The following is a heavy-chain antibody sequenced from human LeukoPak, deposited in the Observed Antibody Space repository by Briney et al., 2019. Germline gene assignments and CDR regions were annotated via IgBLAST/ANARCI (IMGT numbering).Heavy chain of an antibody. J-gene: IGHJ4*02. V-gene: IGHV3-74*01. D-gene: IGHD3-22*01. CDR3: ARDPGDSSGYGFDY. Sequence: QPGGSLRLSCAASGFTFSSYGMHWVRQAPGKGLVWVSRINSDGSSTNYADSVKGRFTISRDNAKNALYLQMHSLRAEDTAVYYCARDPGDSSGYGFDYWGQGTLVTVSS. CDR2: INSDGSST. CDR1: GFTFSSYG.